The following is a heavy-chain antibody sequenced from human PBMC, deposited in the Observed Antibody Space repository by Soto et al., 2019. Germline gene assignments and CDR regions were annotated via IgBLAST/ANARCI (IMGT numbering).Heavy chain of an antibody. J-gene: IGHJ4*02. D-gene: IGHD4-17*01. V-gene: IGHV3-23*01. CDR1: GFTFSSYA. Sequence: GGSLRLSCAASGFTFSSYAMSWVRQAPGKGLEWVSAISGSGGSTYYADSVKGRFTISRDNSKNTLYLQMNSLRAEDTAVYYCAKDGARHYSHGIPTVVPPNYLDYWGQGTLVTVSS. CDR2: ISGSGGST. CDR3: AKDGARHYSHGIPTVVPPNYLDY.